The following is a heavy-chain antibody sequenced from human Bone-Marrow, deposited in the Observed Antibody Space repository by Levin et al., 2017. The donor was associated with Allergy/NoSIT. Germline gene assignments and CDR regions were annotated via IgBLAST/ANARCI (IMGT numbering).Heavy chain of an antibody. CDR1: GGSINDYY. V-gene: IGHV4-59*13. D-gene: IGHD3-22*01. CDR3: ARGRWDISGTLYSYSYYLDV. J-gene: IGHJ6*03. Sequence: SETLSLTCSVSGGSINDYYWSWIRQSPGKGLEWIGYVYYTGSTKYSSSLKSRLTLSVDTSKKQVSLRLTSVTAADSAVYFCARGRWDISGTLYSYSYYLDVWGKGTTVTVSS. CDR2: VYYTGST.